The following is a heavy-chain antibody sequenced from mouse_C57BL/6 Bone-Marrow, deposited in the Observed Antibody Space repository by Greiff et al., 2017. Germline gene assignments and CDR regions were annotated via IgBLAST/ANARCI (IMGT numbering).Heavy chain of an antibody. CDR3: ARKPMITNYYAMDY. D-gene: IGHD2-4*01. V-gene: IGHV2-9-1*01. Sequence: VQLVESGPGLVAPSQSLSITCTVSGFSLTSYAISWVRQPPGKGLEWLVVIWTGGGTNYNSALKSRLSISKDNSKSQVFLKMNSLQTDDTARYYCARKPMITNYYAMDYWGQGTSVTVSS. CDR1: GFSLTSYA. J-gene: IGHJ4*01. CDR2: IWTGGGT.